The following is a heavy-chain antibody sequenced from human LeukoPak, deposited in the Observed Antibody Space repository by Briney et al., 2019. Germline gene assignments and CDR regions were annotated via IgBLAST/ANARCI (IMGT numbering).Heavy chain of an antibody. D-gene: IGHD2-2*02. CDR1: GGSISSGDYY. J-gene: IGHJ6*03. CDR2: ICYSGST. Sequence: SETLSLTCTVSGGSISSGDYYWSWIRQPPGKGLEWFGYICYSGSTYYNPSLKSRVTISVDTSKNQFSLKLSSVTAADTAVYYCARSLRESGCSSTSCYTYYYYYMDVWGKGTTVTVSS. V-gene: IGHV4-30-4*08. CDR3: ARSLRESGCSSTSCYTYYYYYMDV.